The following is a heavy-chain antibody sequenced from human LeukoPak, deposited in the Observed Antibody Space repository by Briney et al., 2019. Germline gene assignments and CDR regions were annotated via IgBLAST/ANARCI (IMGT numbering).Heavy chain of an antibody. CDR3: ARDSSGYSVDAFDI. CDR2: IYYSGST. V-gene: IGHV4-30-4*01. J-gene: IGHJ3*02. CDR1: GGSISSGDYY. Sequence: SETLSLTCTVSGGSISSGDYYWSWIRPPPGKGLEWIGYIYYSGSTYYNPSLKSRVTISVDTSKNQFSLKLSSVTAADTAVYYCARDSSGYSVDAFDIWGQGTMVTVSS. D-gene: IGHD3-22*01.